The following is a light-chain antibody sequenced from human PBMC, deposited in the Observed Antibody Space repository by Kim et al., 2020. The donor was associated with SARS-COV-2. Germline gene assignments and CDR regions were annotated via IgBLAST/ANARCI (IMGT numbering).Light chain of an antibody. CDR2: DVS. J-gene: IGLJ1*01. CDR3: SSYTSSSTNV. Sequence: QSITISCTGTSRDVGGYNYVSWYQQHPGKAPKLMIYDVSNRPSGVSNRFSGSKSGNTASLTISGLQAEDEADYYCSSYTSSSTNVFGTGTKVTVL. CDR1: SRDVGGYNY. V-gene: IGLV2-14*03.